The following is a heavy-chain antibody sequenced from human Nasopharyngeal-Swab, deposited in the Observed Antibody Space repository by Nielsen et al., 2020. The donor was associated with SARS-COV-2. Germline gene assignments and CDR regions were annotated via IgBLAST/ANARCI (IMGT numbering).Heavy chain of an antibody. J-gene: IGHJ5*02. CDR1: GFTFSSYW. D-gene: IGHD2-15*01. Sequence: GESLKISCAASGFTFSSYWVHWVRQLPGRGLVWVSRMNPDGGSISYADSVKGRFTIFRDNPKNTFYLQMNSLRADDTAVYYCARDNGYCSGDACYLGGWLDPWGQGTLVTVSS. CDR3: ARDNGYCSGDACYLGGWLDP. CDR2: MNPDGGSI. V-gene: IGHV3-74*01.